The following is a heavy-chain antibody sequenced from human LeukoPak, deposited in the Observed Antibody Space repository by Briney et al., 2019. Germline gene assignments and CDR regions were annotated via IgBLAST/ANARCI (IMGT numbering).Heavy chain of an antibody. CDR1: GFIFGNYG. D-gene: IGHD6-19*01. V-gene: IGHV3-43*02. CDR2: ISGDGGST. J-gene: IGHJ4*02. Sequence: GGSLRLSCAAPGFIFGNYGIHWVRQAPGKGLEWVSLISGDGGSTFYADSVRGRFTISRDNTRKSLSLQMSSLRSEDTALYYCARESETSGWYDYWGQGTLVTVSS. CDR3: ARESETSGWYDY.